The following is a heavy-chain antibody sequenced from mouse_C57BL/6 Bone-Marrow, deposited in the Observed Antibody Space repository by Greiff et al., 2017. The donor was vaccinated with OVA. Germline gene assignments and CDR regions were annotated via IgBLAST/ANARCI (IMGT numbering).Heavy chain of an antibody. Sequence: DVKLQESGAELVRPGASVKLSCTASGFNIKDDYMHWVKQRPEQGLEWIGWIDPENGDTEYASKFQGKATITADTSSNTAYLQLSSLTSEDTAVYYCTTWDTTVVGGFDYWGQGTTLTVSS. CDR1: GFNIKDDY. CDR2: IDPENGDT. J-gene: IGHJ2*01. CDR3: TTWDTTVVGGFDY. D-gene: IGHD1-1*01. V-gene: IGHV14-4*01.